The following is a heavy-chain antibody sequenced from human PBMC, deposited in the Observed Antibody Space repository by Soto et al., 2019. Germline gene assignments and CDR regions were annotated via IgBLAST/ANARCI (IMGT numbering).Heavy chain of an antibody. CDR2: INQDGSEK. CDR3: ARGSTYNFWSAYIYYAMDV. D-gene: IGHD3-3*01. CDR1: GFSFRSYW. Sequence: GGSLRLSCAASGFSFRSYWLNWVRQAPGKGLEWVANINQDGSEKYYVDSVKGRFTISRDNAKNSLYLQMNSLRVEDTAVYYCARGSTYNFWSAYIYYAMDVWGQGTTVTVSS. J-gene: IGHJ6*02. V-gene: IGHV3-7*03.